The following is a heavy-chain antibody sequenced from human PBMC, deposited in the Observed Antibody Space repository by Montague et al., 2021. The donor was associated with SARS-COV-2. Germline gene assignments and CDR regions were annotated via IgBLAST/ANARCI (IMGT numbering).Heavy chain of an antibody. CDR2: VSYNKGT. D-gene: IGHD3-9*01. Sequence: SETLSLTCTVSGVSVTDCYWSWIRQPPGKGLEWVGDVSYNKGTNFNPSLKSRVAISVDTSKNQFSLRLTSVTAADTAFYHCVRHPHYDGLNGPPDFWGQGALVTVSS. CDR3: VRHPHYDGLNGPPDF. V-gene: IGHV4-59*08. J-gene: IGHJ4*02. CDR1: GVSVTDCY.